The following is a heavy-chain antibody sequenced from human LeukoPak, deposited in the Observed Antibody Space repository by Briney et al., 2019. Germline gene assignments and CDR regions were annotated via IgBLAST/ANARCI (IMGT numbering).Heavy chain of an antibody. CDR3: ARDRHSGRYYYYYYMDV. V-gene: IGHV3-7*01. J-gene: IGHJ6*03. CDR2: IKLDGSEK. CDR1: GFTFSSYW. Sequence: PGGSLRLSCAASGFTFSSYWMSWVRQAPGKGLEWVANIKLDGSEKYYVDSVKGRFTISRDNAKKSLYLQMNSLRAEDTAVYYCARDRHSGRYYYYYYMDVWGKGTTVTVSS. D-gene: IGHD1-26*01.